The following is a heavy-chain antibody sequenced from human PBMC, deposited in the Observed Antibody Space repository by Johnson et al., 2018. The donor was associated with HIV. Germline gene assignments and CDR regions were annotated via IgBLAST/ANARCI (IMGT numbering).Heavy chain of an antibody. Sequence: VQLVESGGGLVQPGGSLRLSCAASGFTVSSNYMSWVRQAPGKGLEWVSVIYSGGSIYYADSVKGRFSISRDNSKNTLYRQLNSLRVEDTAVYYCAREGAWEVRPGAFDIWGQGTMVTVSS. V-gene: IGHV3-66*01. CDR2: IYSGGSI. CDR1: GFTVSSNY. J-gene: IGHJ3*02. D-gene: IGHD1-26*01. CDR3: AREGAWEVRPGAFDI.